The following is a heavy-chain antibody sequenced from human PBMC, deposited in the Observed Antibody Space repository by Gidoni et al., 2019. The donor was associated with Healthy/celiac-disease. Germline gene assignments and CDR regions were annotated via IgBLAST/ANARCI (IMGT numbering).Heavy chain of an antibody. CDR3: AKDHDYGDYITRGYFDY. Sequence: EVQLLESGGGLVQPGGSLRLSCAAFGFTFSSYAMSWVRQAPGKGLELVSAISGSGGSTYDADSVKGRFTISRDNSKNTLYLQMNSLRAEDTAVYYCAKDHDYGDYITRGYFDYWGQGTLVTVSS. V-gene: IGHV3-23*01. J-gene: IGHJ4*02. CDR2: ISGSGGST. CDR1: GFTFSSYA. D-gene: IGHD4-17*01.